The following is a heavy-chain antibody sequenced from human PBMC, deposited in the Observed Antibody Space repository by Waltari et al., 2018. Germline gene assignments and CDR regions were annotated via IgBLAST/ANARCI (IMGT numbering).Heavy chain of an antibody. J-gene: IGHJ4*02. Sequence: QVLLVQSGAEFKEPGASVKVSCRTSGSGFGSFGIGWVRQVPGQGLEWMGGITGYNDRTVYAEKFQGRVTMTRDTSTTTAHMELRALTSGDTAVYFCARGRTVRTYDYFDSWGQGTLVTVSS. CDR2: ITGYNDRT. V-gene: IGHV1-18*01. CDR1: GSGFGSFG. D-gene: IGHD4-4*01. CDR3: ARGRTVRTYDYFDS.